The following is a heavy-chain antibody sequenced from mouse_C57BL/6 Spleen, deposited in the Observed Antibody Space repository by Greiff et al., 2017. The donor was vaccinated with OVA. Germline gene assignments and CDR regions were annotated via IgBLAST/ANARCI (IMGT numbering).Heavy chain of an antibody. CDR3: ARNYGSRGDY. Sequence: QVQLKQPGAELVKPGASVKLSCKASGYTFTSYWMQWVKQRPGQGLEWIGEIDPSDSYTNYNQKFKGKATLTVDTSSSTAYMQLSSLTSEDSAVYYCARNYGSRGDYWGQGTTLTVSS. V-gene: IGHV1-50*01. CDR1: GYTFTSYW. J-gene: IGHJ2*01. CDR2: IDPSDSYT. D-gene: IGHD1-1*01.